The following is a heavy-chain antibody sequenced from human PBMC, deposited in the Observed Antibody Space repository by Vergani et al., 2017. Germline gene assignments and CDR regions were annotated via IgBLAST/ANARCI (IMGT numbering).Heavy chain of an antibody. J-gene: IGHJ4*02. CDR2: IYSGGST. CDR1: GFTFSSYG. CDR3: ARQKYSSSGHFDY. D-gene: IGHD6-6*01. Sequence: QVQLVESGGGVVQPGRSLRLSCAASGFTFSSYGMHWVRQAPGKGLEWVAVIYSGGSTYYADSVKGRFTISRDNSKNTLYLQMNSLRAEDTAVYYCARQKYSSSGHFDYWGQGTLVTVSS. V-gene: IGHV3-NL1*01.